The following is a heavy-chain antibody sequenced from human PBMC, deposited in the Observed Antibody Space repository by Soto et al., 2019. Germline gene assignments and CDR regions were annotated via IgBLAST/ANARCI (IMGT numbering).Heavy chain of an antibody. J-gene: IGHJ3*01. Sequence: QVQLQESGPGLVKPSETLSLTCTVSGGSVSSGSHYWSWIRQPPGKGLEWIGYIYYSGSTNYNPPLQSRXXLXVXXSKNQFSLKLSSVTAADTAVYYWARVVTEGDAFDLWGQGTMVTVSS. CDR3: ARVVTEGDAFDL. CDR2: IYYSGST. V-gene: IGHV4-61*01. CDR1: GGSVSSGSHY.